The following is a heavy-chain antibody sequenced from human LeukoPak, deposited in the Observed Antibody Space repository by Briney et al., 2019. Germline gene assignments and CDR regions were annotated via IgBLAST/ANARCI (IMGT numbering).Heavy chain of an antibody. D-gene: IGHD3-10*01. CDR1: GYTFSGTGWY. Sequence: GASVKVSCKASGYTFSGTGWYLYWLRQAPGQGPECMGWIYPYTGATHYAQKFQGRVAMTRDTSISTAYMELSRLRPDDTAVYYCARDGPAQMVDFDYWGQGTLVTVSS. CDR2: IYPYTGAT. V-gene: IGHV1-2*02. J-gene: IGHJ4*02. CDR3: ARDGPAQMVDFDY.